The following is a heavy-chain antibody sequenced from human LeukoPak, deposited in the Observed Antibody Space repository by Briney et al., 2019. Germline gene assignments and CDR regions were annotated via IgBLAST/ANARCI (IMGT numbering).Heavy chain of an antibody. CDR2: IYYSGST. J-gene: IGHJ5*02. CDR1: GGSISSSSYY. D-gene: IGHD1-26*01. Sequence: SATLSLTCTVSGGSISSSSYYWGWIRQPPGKGLEWIGSIYYSGSTYYNPSLKSRVTISVDTSKNQFSLKLSSVTAADTAVYYCARPSGSYSRWFDPWGQGTLVTVSS. V-gene: IGHV4-39*01. CDR3: ARPSGSYSRWFDP.